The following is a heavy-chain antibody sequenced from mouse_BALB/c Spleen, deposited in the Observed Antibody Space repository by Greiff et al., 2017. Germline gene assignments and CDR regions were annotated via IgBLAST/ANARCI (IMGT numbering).Heavy chain of an antibody. D-gene: IGHD2-4*01. V-gene: IGHV5-6-3*01. CDR2: INSNGGST. CDR1: GFTFSSYG. J-gene: IGHJ2*01. Sequence: EVQRVESGGGLVQPGGSLKLSCAASGFTFSSYGMSWVRQTPDKRLELVATINSNGGSTHYPDSVKGRFTISRDNAKNTLYLQMSSLKSEDTAMYYCARLGLPDYWGQGTTLTVSS. CDR3: ARLGLPDY.